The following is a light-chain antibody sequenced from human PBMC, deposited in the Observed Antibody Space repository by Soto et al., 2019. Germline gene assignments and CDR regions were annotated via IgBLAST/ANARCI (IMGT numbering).Light chain of an antibody. J-gene: IGKJ4*01. CDR1: QSVSSY. CDR2: DAS. V-gene: IGKV3-11*01. Sequence: EIVLTQSPATLSLSPVERATLSCRASQSVSSYLAWYQQKPGQAPRLLIYDASNRATGIPARFSGSGSGTDFTLTISSLEPEDFAVYYCQQRSNWPPVLTFGGGTKVEIK. CDR3: QQRSNWPPVLT.